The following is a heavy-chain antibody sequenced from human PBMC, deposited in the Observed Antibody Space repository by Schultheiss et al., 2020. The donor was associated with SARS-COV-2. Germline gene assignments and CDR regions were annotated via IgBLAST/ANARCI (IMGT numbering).Heavy chain of an antibody. V-gene: IGHV3-23*01. CDR2: ISGSGGST. CDR3: ARDPPRSSGTQGYYGMDV. D-gene: IGHD6-19*01. Sequence: GGSLRLSCAASGFTFSSYAMSWVRQAPGKGLEWVSAISGSGGSTYYADSVKGRFTISRDNSKNTLYLQMNSLRAEDTAVYYCARDPPRSSGTQGYYGMDVWGQGTTVTVSS. J-gene: IGHJ6*02. CDR1: GFTFSSYA.